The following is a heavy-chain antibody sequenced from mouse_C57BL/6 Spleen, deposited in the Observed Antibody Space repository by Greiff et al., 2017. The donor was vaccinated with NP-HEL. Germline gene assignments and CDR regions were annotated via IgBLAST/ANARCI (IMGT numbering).Heavy chain of an antibody. CDR1: GFTFSDYG. CDR2: ISRGSSNI. Sequence: EVKLLESGGGLVKPGGSLKLSCAASGFTFSDYGMHWVRQAPEKGLEWVAYISRGSSNIYYADTVKGRFTISRDNAKNNLFLQMTMLRSRDTAMYYCAREYSNWRYFDYWGQGTTLTVSS. J-gene: IGHJ2*01. CDR3: AREYSNWRYFDY. V-gene: IGHV5-17*01. D-gene: IGHD2-5*01.